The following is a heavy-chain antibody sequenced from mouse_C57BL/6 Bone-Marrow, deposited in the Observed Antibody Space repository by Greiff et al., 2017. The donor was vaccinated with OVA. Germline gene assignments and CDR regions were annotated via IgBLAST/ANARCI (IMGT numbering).Heavy chain of an antibody. D-gene: IGHD3-1*01. CDR1: GFTITDYY. CDR3: ARHSGGWFAY. J-gene: IGHJ3*01. V-gene: IGHV14-2*01. Sequence: VQLQQSGAELVKPGASVKLSCTASGFTITDYYMHWVKQRTEQGLEWIGRIDPEDGETKYASKFQGKATITADTSSNTAYLQLSSLTSEDTAVYYCARHSGGWFAYWGQGTLVTVSA. CDR2: IDPEDGET.